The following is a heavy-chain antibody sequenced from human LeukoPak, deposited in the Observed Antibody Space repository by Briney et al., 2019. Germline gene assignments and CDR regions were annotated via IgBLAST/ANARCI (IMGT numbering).Heavy chain of an antibody. CDR3: ARAPPTIFGSYYYMDV. Sequence: GSSVKVSCKASGYTFTSYYMHWVRQAPGQGLEWMGIINPSGGSTSYAQKFQGRVTMTRDTSTSTVYMELSSLRSEDTAVYYCARAPPTIFGSYYYMDVWGKGTTVTVSS. V-gene: IGHV1-46*01. CDR1: GYTFTSYY. J-gene: IGHJ6*03. D-gene: IGHD3-3*01. CDR2: INPSGGST.